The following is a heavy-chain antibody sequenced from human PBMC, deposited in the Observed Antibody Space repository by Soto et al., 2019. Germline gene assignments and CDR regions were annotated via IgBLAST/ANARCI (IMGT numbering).Heavy chain of an antibody. D-gene: IGHD5-12*01. V-gene: IGHV3-9*01. Sequence: EVQLVESGGGLVQPGRSLRLSCAASGFTFDDYAMHWVRQAPGKGLEWVSGISWNSGSIGYADSVKGRFTISRDNAKNSLYLQMNSLRAEDTALYYCATLWGYSGYDNRGYYYYYGMDVWGQGTTVTVSS. CDR2: ISWNSGSI. CDR3: ATLWGYSGYDNRGYYYYYGMDV. CDR1: GFTFDDYA. J-gene: IGHJ6*02.